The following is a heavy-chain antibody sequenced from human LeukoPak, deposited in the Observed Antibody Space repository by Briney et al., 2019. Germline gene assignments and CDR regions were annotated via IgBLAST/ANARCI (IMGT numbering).Heavy chain of an antibody. CDR1: GFTFNNYA. J-gene: IGHJ4*02. Sequence: GGSLRLSCAASGFTFNNYAMYWVRQAPGKGLEWVAIISYDGNNKYYADSVKGRFTISRDNSKNTLYLQMNSLRAEDTAVYYCASAGDSGYLDYWGQGTLVTVSS. V-gene: IGHV3-30-3*01. CDR2: ISYDGNNK. D-gene: IGHD1-26*01. CDR3: ASAGDSGYLDY.